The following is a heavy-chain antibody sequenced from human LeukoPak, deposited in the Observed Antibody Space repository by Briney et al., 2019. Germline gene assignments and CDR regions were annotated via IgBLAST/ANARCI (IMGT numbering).Heavy chain of an antibody. Sequence: GGSLRLSCAASGFTFSSYAMSWVHQAPGKGLEWVSAISGSGGSTYYADSVKGRFTISRDNSKNTLYLQMNSLRAEDTAVYYCAKKKVRYDFWSGRTYYFDYWGQGTLVTVSS. CDR1: GFTFSSYA. D-gene: IGHD3-3*01. J-gene: IGHJ4*02. V-gene: IGHV3-23*01. CDR3: AKKKVRYDFWSGRTYYFDY. CDR2: ISGSGGST.